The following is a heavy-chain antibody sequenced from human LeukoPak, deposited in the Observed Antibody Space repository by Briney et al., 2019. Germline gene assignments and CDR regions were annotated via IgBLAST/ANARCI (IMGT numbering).Heavy chain of an antibody. CDR3: ARARYYYDSSTYSAFDY. CDR2: IIPIFGTA. CDR1: GGTFSSYA. J-gene: IGHJ4*02. D-gene: IGHD3-22*01. Sequence: ASVKVSCKASGGTFSSYAISWVRQAPGQGLERMGGIIPIFGTANYAQKFQGRVTITADESTSTAYMELSSLRSEDTAVYYCARARYYYDSSTYSAFDYWGPGTLVIVSS. V-gene: IGHV1-69*13.